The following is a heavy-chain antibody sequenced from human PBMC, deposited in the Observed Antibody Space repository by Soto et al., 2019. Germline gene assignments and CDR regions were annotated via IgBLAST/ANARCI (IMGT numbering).Heavy chain of an antibody. V-gene: IGHV1-69*13. CDR1: GGTFSSYA. CDR2: IIPIFGTA. Sequence: ASVKVSCKASGGTFSSYAISWVRQAPGQGLEWMGGIIPIFGTANYAQKFQGRVTITADESTSTAYMELSSLRSEDTAVYYCARGNHDSDYSNYWSPGYWGQGTLVTVSS. CDR3: ARGNHDSDYSNYWSPGY. D-gene: IGHD4-4*01. J-gene: IGHJ4*02.